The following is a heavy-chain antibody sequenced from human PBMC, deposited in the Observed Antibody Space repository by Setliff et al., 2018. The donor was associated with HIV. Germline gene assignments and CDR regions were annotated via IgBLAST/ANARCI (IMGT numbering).Heavy chain of an antibody. V-gene: IGHV4-39*01. CDR2: VYYSRST. CDR1: GGSISSSGPGYY. Sequence: SETLSLTCTVSGGSISSSGPGYYWGWVRQPPGGGLEWIGSVYYSRSTYYNPSLRSRVTISVDMSKNQLSLRLTSMTAADTAMYYCARHAAGPDGPFDYWGQGTLVTVSS. CDR3: ARHAAGPDGPFDY. J-gene: IGHJ4*02.